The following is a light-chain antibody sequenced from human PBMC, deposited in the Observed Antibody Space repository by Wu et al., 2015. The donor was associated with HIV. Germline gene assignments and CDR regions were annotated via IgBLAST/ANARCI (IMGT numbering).Light chain of an antibody. CDR3: QQYGSTPIT. CDR1: GSDW. J-gene: IGKJ5*01. V-gene: IGKV3-20*01. CDR2: EAY. Sequence: GSDWLAWYQQKSDQSPKLLIYEAYKKAAGVPDRFSAAGSGTDFSLTISRLDPEDFAFYFCQQYGSTPITFGPGTRV.